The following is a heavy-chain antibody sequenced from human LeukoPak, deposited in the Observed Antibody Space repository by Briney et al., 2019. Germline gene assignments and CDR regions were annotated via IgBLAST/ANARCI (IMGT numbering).Heavy chain of an antibody. CDR3: ARGHYDVLAASYKWTPDY. Sequence: GGSLRLSCAASGFTFNTFNMNWVRQAPGKGLEWVSYITSGGDYIYYADSVKGRFTTSRDNAKNSLSLQLNSLRVEDTAVYYCARGHYDVLAASYKWTPDYWGQGTLVTVSS. CDR1: GFTFNTFN. D-gene: IGHD3-9*01. V-gene: IGHV3-21*01. CDR2: ITSGGDYI. J-gene: IGHJ4*02.